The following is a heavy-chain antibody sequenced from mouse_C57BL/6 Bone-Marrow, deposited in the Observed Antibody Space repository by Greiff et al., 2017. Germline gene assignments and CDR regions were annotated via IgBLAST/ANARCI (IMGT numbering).Heavy chain of an antibody. D-gene: IGHD1-1*01. Sequence: VQLKQSVAELVRPGASVKLSCTASGFNIKNTYMHWVKQRPEQGLEWIGRIDPANGNTKYAPKFQGKATITADTSSNTAYLQRSILTSEDTGIEYWALGGVYYYGSTYGYFDVWGTGTTVTGSS. CDR1: GFNIKNTY. J-gene: IGHJ1*03. CDR2: IDPANGNT. V-gene: IGHV14-3*01. CDR3: ALGGVYYYGSTYGYFDV.